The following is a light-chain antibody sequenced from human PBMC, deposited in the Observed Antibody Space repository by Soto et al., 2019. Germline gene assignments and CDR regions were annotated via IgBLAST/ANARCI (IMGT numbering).Light chain of an antibody. CDR3: LQYRRHSST. CDR1: RSISAW. Sequence: DIQMTQFPSTLTPSVGDRVTITCRASRSISAWLAWYQQKPGKAPKLLIFDASTLKRGVSSRFSGSGPGTEFTLTIPALQPADVAPSYCLQYRRHSSTFGQGAKVDIK. J-gene: IGKJ1*01. V-gene: IGKV1-5*01. CDR2: DAS.